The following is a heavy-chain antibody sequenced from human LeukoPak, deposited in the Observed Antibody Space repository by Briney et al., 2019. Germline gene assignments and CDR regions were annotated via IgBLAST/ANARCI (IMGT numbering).Heavy chain of an antibody. CDR1: GFTFSSYG. CDR3: ASEKVW. J-gene: IGHJ4*02. Sequence: AGGSLRLSCAASGFTFSSYGMHWVRQATGKGLEWVAVISYDGSNKYYADSVKGRFTISRDNSKNTLYLQMNSLRAEDTAVYYCASEKVWWGQGTLVTVSS. CDR2: ISYDGSNK. V-gene: IGHV3-30*03. D-gene: IGHD1-14*01.